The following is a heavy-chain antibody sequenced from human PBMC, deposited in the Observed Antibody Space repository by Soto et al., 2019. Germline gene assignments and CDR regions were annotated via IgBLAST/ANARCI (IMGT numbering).Heavy chain of an antibody. J-gene: IGHJ4*02. Sequence: QVHLQQWGAGLLKPSETLSLTCAVYGGSFSGYYWSWIRQPPGKGLEWIGEINHSGSTNYNPSLESRITISVDTSKNQFSLKLSSVTAADTAVYYCASPYYDFWSGPPWGTQKYYFDFWGQGTRVTVSS. CDR3: ASPYYDFWSGPPWGTQKYYFDF. CDR1: GGSFSGYY. CDR2: INHSGST. V-gene: IGHV4-34*01. D-gene: IGHD3-3*01.